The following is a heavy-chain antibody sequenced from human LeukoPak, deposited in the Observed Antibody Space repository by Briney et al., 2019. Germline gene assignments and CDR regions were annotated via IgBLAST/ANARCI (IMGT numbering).Heavy chain of an antibody. CDR3: AREVYDAFDI. J-gene: IGHJ3*02. V-gene: IGHV4-4*02. D-gene: IGHD5/OR15-5a*01. CDR2: IYDSGST. CDR1: GASISSSYW. Sequence: SGTLSLTCAVSGASISSSYWWTWVRQPPGKGLEWIGEIYDSGSTNHNPSLKSRVTISVDKSKNQFSLKLSSVTAADTAVYYCAREVYDAFDIWGQGTMVTVSS.